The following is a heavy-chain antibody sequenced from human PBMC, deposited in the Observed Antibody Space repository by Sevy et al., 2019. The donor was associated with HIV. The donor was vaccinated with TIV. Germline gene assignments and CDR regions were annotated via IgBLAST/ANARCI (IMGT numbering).Heavy chain of an antibody. J-gene: IGHJ4*02. Sequence: GGSLRLSCAASGFTFNTYWMHWVRQAPGKGLIWVSGVNTDGTFTTYADSVKGRFTISRDNAENTVYLQMNSLRVEDTAVHHGARGTRDWARIDYWGQGTLGNGPS. CDR1: GFTFNTYW. CDR3: ARGTRDWARIDY. V-gene: IGHV3-74*01. D-gene: IGHD3-9*01. CDR2: VNTDGTFT.